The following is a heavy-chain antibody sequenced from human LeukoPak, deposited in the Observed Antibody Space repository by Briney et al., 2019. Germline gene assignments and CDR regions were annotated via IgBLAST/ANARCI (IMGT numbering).Heavy chain of an antibody. J-gene: IGHJ4*02. CDR2: ITSGSGFK. Sequence: GGSLRLSCAASGFTFSSYTMNWVHQAPGKGLEWVSSITSGSGFKFYADSVKGRFTISRDNAKNSLYLQMNSLRAEDTAVYYCARVAGESRDYWGQGTLVTVSS. CDR1: GFTFSSYT. V-gene: IGHV3-21*01. CDR3: ARVAGESRDY.